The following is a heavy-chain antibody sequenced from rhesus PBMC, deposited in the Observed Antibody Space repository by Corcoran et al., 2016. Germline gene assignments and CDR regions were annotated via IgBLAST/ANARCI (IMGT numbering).Heavy chain of an antibody. J-gene: IGHJ4*01. CDR1: GGSISSGYG. V-gene: IGHV4S7*01. CDR2: IYGSSVST. Sequence: QVQLQESGPGLVKPSETLSLTYAVSGGSISSGYGWSWIRQPPGKGLEWIGHIYGSSVSTYYNPSLKSRVTISKDTSKNQFSLKLSSVTAADTAVYYCARGTPLKFFDYWGQGVLVTVSS. CDR3: ARGTPLKFFDY.